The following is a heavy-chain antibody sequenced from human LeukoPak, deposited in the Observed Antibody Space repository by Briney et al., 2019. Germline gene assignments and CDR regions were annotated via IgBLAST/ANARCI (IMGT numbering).Heavy chain of an antibody. CDR2: IYYNGCT. CDR3: ARAPKGMTTVRYYYYYYMDV. Sequence: SQTLSLTCTVSGGSISSNDYYWCWIRQHPGKGLEWIGYIYYNGCTFYNPSLKTRVTISVDTSKDQFSLKLSSVTAADTAVYYCARAPKGMTTVRYYYYYYMDVWGKGTTVTVSS. J-gene: IGHJ6*03. CDR1: GGSISSNDYY. V-gene: IGHV4-31*03. D-gene: IGHD4-11*01.